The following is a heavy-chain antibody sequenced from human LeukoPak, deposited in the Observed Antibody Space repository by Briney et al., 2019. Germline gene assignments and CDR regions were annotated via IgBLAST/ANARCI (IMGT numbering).Heavy chain of an antibody. CDR3: ARDVVYSSSWYGPEAFDI. CDR2: IYYSGST. CDR1: GGSISSSSYY. V-gene: IGHV4-39*07. Sequence: SETLSLTCTVSGGSISSSSYYWGWIRQPPGKGLEWIGSIYYSGSTYYNPSLKSRVTISVDTSKNQFSLKLSSVTAADTAVYYCARDVVYSSSWYGPEAFDIWGQGTMVTVSS. D-gene: IGHD6-13*01. J-gene: IGHJ3*02.